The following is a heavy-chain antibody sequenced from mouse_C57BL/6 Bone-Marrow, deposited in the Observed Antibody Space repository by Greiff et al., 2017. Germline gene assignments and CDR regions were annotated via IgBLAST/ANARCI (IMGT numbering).Heavy chain of an antibody. D-gene: IGHD4-1*01. V-gene: IGHV1-80*01. CDR1: GYAFSTYW. Sequence: QVQLQQSGAELVKPGASVKISCKVSGYAFSTYWMHWVKQRPGKGLEWIGQIYPGDGDTNYNGKFKGKATLTADKSSSTAYMQLSSLTSEDSAVYFCARDWDYFDQWGQGNNPTVFS. CDR3: ARDWDYFDQ. J-gene: IGHJ2*01. CDR2: IYPGDGDT.